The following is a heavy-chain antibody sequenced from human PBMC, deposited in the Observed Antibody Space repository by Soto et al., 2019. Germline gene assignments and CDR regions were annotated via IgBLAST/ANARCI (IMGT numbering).Heavy chain of an antibody. V-gene: IGHV3-23*01. J-gene: IGHJ1*01. D-gene: IGHD1-26*01. CDR1: AVSCRGYA. CDR3: AKGTMWDFGSNSKTDFQH. CDR2: ISGSGGST. Sequence: CLGRSLAADAVSCRGYAMDVTGQALGRGSEWVSAISGSGGSTYYADSVKGRFTVSRDNSRNTLYLQMTRLRPEDTAVYYCAKGTMWDFGSNSKTDFQHWGPGSLVSVSS.